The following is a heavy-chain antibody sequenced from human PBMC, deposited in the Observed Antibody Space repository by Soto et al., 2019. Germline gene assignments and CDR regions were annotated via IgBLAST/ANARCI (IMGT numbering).Heavy chain of an antibody. D-gene: IGHD5-18*01. V-gene: IGHV3-30-3*01. Sequence: QVQLVESEGGVVQPGRSLRLSCAASGFTFSSYAIHWVRQAPGKGLEWVVVISYDGSNKYYADSVKGRFTISRDNSKNTLYLQMNSLRAEDTAVYYCAKDTGDTAMGPTPTFGMDVWGQGTTVTVSS. CDR3: AKDTGDTAMGPTPTFGMDV. CDR2: ISYDGSNK. CDR1: GFTFSSYA. J-gene: IGHJ6*02.